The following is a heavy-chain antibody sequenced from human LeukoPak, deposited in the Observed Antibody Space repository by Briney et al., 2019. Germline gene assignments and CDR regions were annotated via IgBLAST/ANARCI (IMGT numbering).Heavy chain of an antibody. CDR3: AKMAVGYYGSGSLYYFDY. CDR1: GFTFSSYA. D-gene: IGHD3-10*01. Sequence: GGSLRLSCAASGFTFSSYAMSWVRQAPGKGLEWVSAISGSGGSTYYADSVKGRFTISRDNSKNTLYLQMNGLRAEDTAVYYCAKMAVGYYGSGSLYYFDYWGQGTLVTVSS. J-gene: IGHJ4*02. CDR2: ISGSGGST. V-gene: IGHV3-23*01.